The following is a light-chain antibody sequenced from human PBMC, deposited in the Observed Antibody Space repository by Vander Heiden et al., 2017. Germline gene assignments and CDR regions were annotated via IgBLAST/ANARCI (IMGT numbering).Light chain of an antibody. Sequence: DIQLTQSPSFLSASVGDRVTITCRASQGISSYLAWYQQKPGKAPNLLISAASTLQSGVPSRFSGSGSGTEFTLTISSLQPEDFATYYWQQINTYQTFGQGTKVEIE. CDR3: QQINTYQT. V-gene: IGKV1-9*01. CDR2: AAS. CDR1: QGISSY. J-gene: IGKJ1*01.